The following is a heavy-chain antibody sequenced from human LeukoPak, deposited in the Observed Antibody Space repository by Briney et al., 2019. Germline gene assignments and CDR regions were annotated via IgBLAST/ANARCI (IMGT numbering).Heavy chain of an antibody. CDR2: IYWDDDK. D-gene: IGHD3-22*01. CDR1: GFSLSTSGVG. Sequence: SGPTLVNPTQTLTLTCTFSGFSLSTSGVGVGWIRQPPGKALEWLALIYWDDDKRYSPSLESRLTITKDTSKNQVVLTMTNMDPVDTATYYCAHSADYFDSSGYSFDYWAQGTLVTVSS. J-gene: IGHJ4*02. CDR3: AHSADYFDSSGYSFDY. V-gene: IGHV2-5*02.